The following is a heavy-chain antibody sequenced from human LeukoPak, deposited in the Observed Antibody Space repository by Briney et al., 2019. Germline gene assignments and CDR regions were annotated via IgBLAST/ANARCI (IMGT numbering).Heavy chain of an antibody. V-gene: IGHV1-69*01. CDR3: ATSVTTPFDY. CDR2: IIPIFGTA. CDR1: GGTFSSYA. Sequence: SVTVSCTASGGTFSSYAISWVRQAPGQGLEWMGGIIPIFGTANYAQKFQGSVTITADESTSTAYMELSSLRSEDTAVYYCATSVTTPFDYWGQGTLVTVSS. D-gene: IGHD4-17*01. J-gene: IGHJ4*02.